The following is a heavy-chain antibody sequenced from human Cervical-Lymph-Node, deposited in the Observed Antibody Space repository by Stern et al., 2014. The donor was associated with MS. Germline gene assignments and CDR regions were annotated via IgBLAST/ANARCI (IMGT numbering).Heavy chain of an antibody. D-gene: IGHD3-10*01. V-gene: IGHV4-39*01. Sequence: QLQLQESGPGLVKPSETLSLTCTVSGGSISNISYYWGWIRQHPGKGLEWIGIIYHSGSTEYNPSLKRRVTISVDTSNNRSPLGLNLGTAADTAVYFCARRWAYGPYYFDYWGQGILVTVSS. CDR2: IYHSGST. CDR1: GGSISNISYY. CDR3: ARRWAYGPYYFDY. J-gene: IGHJ4*02.